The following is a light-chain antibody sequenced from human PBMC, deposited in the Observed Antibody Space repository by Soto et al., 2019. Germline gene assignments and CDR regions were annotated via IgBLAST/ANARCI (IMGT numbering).Light chain of an antibody. V-gene: IGKV1-33*01. CDR1: QDISNY. Sequence: DIQMTQSPSSLSASVGDRVTITCQASQDISNYLNWYQQKPGKAPKLLSYDASNLETGVPSRFSGSGSGTDFTFPISSLQPEDIATYYCYQYDNLPSFGGGTKVEIK. CDR3: YQYDNLPS. CDR2: DAS. J-gene: IGKJ4*01.